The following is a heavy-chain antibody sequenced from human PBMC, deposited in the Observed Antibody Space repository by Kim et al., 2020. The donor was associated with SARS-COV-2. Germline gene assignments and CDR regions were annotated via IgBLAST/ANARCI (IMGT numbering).Heavy chain of an antibody. CDR3: AKPYGGPNFFDF. J-gene: IGHJ4*02. V-gene: IGHV3-23*01. CDR2: IPNRGDNT. Sequence: GGSLRLSCIASGFTFTTYAMAWVRQAPGKGLEWVSIIPNRGDNTFYADSVKGRFTISRDNSKNSVFLQMNSLRAEDTAIYFCAKPYGGPNFFDFWGQGTLVTVSS. CDR1: GFTFTTYA. D-gene: IGHD5-12*01.